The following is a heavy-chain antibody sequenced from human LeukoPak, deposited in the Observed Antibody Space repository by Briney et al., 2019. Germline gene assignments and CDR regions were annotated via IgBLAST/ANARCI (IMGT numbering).Heavy chain of an antibody. D-gene: IGHD4-17*01. J-gene: IGHJ4*02. CDR3: ATLEPEPGDFGGLAY. V-gene: IGHV1-24*01. Sequence: ASVTLSCKVSGYTLTALGLHWVRQADGKGIEWIGVFDSAEYDPIYAQKFQGRVTMTEDTSTVTAYMELSSLYFEYTAVYYCATLEPEPGDFGGLAYWGQGTLVTVSS. CDR1: GYTLTALG. CDR2: FDSAEYDP.